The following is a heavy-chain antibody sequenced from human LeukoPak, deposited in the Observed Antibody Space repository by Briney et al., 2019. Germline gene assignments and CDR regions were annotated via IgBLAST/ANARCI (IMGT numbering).Heavy chain of an antibody. J-gene: IGHJ4*02. CDR1: GGSISSYY. CDR2: IYYSGST. V-gene: IGHV4-59*08. D-gene: IGHD1-26*01. Sequence: SETLSLTCTVSGGSISSYYWSWIRQPPGKGLEWIGYIYYSGSTNYNPSLKSRVTISVDTSENQFSLKLSSVTAADTAVYYCARHGTVGATGFDYWGQGTLVTVSS. CDR3: ARHGTVGATGFDY.